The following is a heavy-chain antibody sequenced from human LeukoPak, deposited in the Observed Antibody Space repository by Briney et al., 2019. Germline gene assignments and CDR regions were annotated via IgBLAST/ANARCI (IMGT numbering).Heavy chain of an antibody. V-gene: IGHV3-21*01. Sequence: KPGGSLTLSCAASGYTFSDFSVNWVRQAPGKGLDWVSSISVRSNYRYYADSVRGRFTISRDDARDSLFLQMNSLRAEDTAVYFCVRLRRNNDRSGYYYYYDYWGQGTLVTVSS. CDR1: GYTFSDFS. CDR3: VRLRRNNDRSGYYYYYDY. CDR2: ISVRSNYR. J-gene: IGHJ4*02. D-gene: IGHD3-22*01.